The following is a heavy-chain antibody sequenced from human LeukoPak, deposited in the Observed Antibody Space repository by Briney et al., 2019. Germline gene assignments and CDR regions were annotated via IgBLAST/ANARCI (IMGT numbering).Heavy chain of an antibody. J-gene: IGHJ5*02. CDR1: GYTFTTYA. CDR3: ARVPYYYDNNWFDP. D-gene: IGHD3-22*01. Sequence: GASVKVSCKASGYTFTTYAIHWVRQAPGQRLERMGWINVGNANTKYSQKLQGRVTITRDTSASTAYMELSTLRSEDTAVYYCARVPYYYDNNWFDPWGQGTLVTVSS. V-gene: IGHV1-3*01. CDR2: INVGNANT.